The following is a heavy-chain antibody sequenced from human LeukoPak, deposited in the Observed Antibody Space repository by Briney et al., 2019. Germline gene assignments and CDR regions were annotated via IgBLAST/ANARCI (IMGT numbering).Heavy chain of an antibody. CDR2: IHHSGSI. J-gene: IGHJ4*02. CDR1: GDSMNNHY. D-gene: IGHD3-16*01. Sequence: SETLSLTCSVSGDSMNNHYWSWIRQSPGKGLQWIGYIHHSGSIDYNPSLKSRVTISIDTSKKQLSLKLRSVTVADTAVYYCARVSTGDSDYWGQGTLVTVSS. V-gene: IGHV4-59*11. CDR3: ARVSTGDSDY.